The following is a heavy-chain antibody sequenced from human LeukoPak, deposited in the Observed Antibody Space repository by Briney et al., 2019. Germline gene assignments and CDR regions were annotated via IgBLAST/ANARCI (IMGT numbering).Heavy chain of an antibody. CDR1: GFTFSDTW. CDR2: IRSDGSDT. D-gene: IGHD6-19*01. V-gene: IGHV3-74*01. J-gene: IGHJ4*02. CDR3: ARGQGSSGWASLSPFDY. Sequence: PGGSLRLSCAASGFTFSDTWMHWVRQAPGEGLVWVSRIRSDGSDTRYAESVKGRFTISRDNSKNTLYLQMNSLRAEDTAVYYCARGQGSSGWASLSPFDYWGQGTLVTVSS.